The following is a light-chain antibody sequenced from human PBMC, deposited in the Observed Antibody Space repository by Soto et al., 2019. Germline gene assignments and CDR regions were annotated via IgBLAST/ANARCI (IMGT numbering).Light chain of an antibody. Sequence: DIQMTQSPFTLSASVGDRVTITCRASQSISSWLAWYQQKPGKAPKLLIYKASTLESGVPSNFSGSGSGTEFSLTIRALQPEDFATYYCQQLSRYPLTFGGGTKVDIK. V-gene: IGKV1-5*03. CDR1: QSISSW. CDR2: KAS. J-gene: IGKJ4*01. CDR3: QQLSRYPLT.